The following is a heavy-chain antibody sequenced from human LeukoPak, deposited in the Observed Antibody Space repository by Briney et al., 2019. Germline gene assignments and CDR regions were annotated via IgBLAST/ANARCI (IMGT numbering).Heavy chain of an antibody. CDR2: ISSNGGST. CDR3: VKAPPSYYDILTGYYWGVFDI. D-gene: IGHD3-9*01. Sequence: GGSLRLSCSASGFTFSSYAMHWVRQAPGKGLEYVSAISSNGGSTYYADSVKGRFTISRDNSKNTLYLQMSSLRAEDTAVYYCVKAPPSYYDILTGYYWGVFDIWGQGTMVTVSS. V-gene: IGHV3-64D*06. CDR1: GFTFSSYA. J-gene: IGHJ3*02.